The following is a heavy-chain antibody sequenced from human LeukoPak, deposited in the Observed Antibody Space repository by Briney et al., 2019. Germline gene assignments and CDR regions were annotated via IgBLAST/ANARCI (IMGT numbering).Heavy chain of an antibody. V-gene: IGHV3-30*18. Sequence: GGSLRLSCAASGFTFSSYGMHWVRQAPGKGLEWVAVISYDGSNKYYADSVKGRFTISRDNSKNTLYLQMNSLRAEDTAVYHCAKDPHYYGSGSYGDYFDYWGQGTLVTVSS. J-gene: IGHJ4*02. D-gene: IGHD3-10*01. CDR3: AKDPHYYGSGSYGDYFDY. CDR2: ISYDGSNK. CDR1: GFTFSSYG.